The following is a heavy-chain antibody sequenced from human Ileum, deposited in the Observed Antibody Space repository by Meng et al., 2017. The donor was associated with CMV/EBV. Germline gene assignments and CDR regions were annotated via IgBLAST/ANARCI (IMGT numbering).Heavy chain of an antibody. J-gene: IGHJ1*01. CDR2: ISNSGGSA. CDR3: VTVDQPFWGSLGP. Sequence: GGSLRLSCAASGFIFSNNAMNWVRQAPGKGLEWVSTISNSGGSANYADAVKGRFTISRDNSKNTLYLQMHSLRAGDTDIYNCVTVDQPFWGSLGPWGQGTLVTVSS. D-gene: IGHD3-16*01. V-gene: IGHV3-23*01. CDR1: GFIFSNNA.